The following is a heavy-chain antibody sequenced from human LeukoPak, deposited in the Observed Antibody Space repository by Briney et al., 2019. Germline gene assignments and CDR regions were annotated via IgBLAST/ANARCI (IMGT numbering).Heavy chain of an antibody. CDR3: TRVRSPNWFDP. CDR2: IYSGGST. D-gene: IGHD3-10*01. J-gene: IGHJ5*02. V-gene: IGHV3-66*01. Sequence: GGSLRLSCAASGLTVSNNYMTWVRQAPGKGLEWVSVIYSGGSTYYADSVKGRFTFSRDNSKNTLYLQMNSLRAEDTAVYYCTRVRSPNWFDPWGQGTLVTFSS. CDR1: GLTVSNNY.